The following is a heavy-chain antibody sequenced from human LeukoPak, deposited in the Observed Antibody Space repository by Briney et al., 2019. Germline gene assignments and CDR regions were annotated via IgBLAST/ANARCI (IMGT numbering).Heavy chain of an antibody. V-gene: IGHV1-2*02. CDR3: AREGGSGSLNWFAP. CDR2: INPNSGGT. D-gene: IGHD3-10*01. Sequence: SVKVSCKASGYTFTGYYMHWVRQAPGQGLEWMGWINPNSGGTNYAQKFQGRVTMTRDTSISTAYMELRRLRSDDTAVYYCAREGGSGSLNWFAPWGQGTLVTVSS. J-gene: IGHJ5*02. CDR1: GYTFTGYY.